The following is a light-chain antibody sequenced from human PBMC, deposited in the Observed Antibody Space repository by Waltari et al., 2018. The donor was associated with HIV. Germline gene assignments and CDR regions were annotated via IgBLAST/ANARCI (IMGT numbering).Light chain of an antibody. V-gene: IGLV2-11*01. CDR3: CSYAGFNTFV. CDR1: SSDFGRPHF. Sequence: QSALTQPRSVSGSPGQSVALSCSEISSDFGRPHFVPWYQQQPGKAPKLIIYDVIKRPSGVPDRFSASLSGNMSTLTISGLQTEDEADYYCCSYAGFNTFVFGSGTKVTVL. J-gene: IGLJ1*01. CDR2: DVI.